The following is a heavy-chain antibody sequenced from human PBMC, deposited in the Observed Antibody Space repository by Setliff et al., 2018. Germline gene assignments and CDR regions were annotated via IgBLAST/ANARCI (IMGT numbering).Heavy chain of an antibody. J-gene: IGHJ4*02. V-gene: IGHV4-59*01. CDR3: ARGNMFDGSGRWFDY. CDR1: GDSMSGYY. CDR2: IYYGGSA. D-gene: IGHD3-10*01. Sequence: KPSETLSLTCSVSGDSMSGYYWSWIRQSPRKGLEWIGNIYYGGSANYNPSLKSRVTISVDMSKNQFSLRLNSLTAADTATYYCARGNMFDGSGRWFDYWGQGTLVTVSS.